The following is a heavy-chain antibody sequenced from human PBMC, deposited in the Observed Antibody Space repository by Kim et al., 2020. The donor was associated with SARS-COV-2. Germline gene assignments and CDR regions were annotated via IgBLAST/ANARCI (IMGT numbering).Heavy chain of an antibody. D-gene: IGHD2-21*01. CDR3: AKVVIMDGYNYFYYYAMDV. J-gene: IGHJ6*02. CDR1: GFTFDTYA. V-gene: IGHV3-23*01. Sequence: GGSLRLSCVASGFTFDTYAMSWVRQAPGKGLEWVVVISGSAPNKFYADSVRGRFTISRDNSKNTLYLQMNSLRGEDTALYYCAKVVIMDGYNYFYYYAMDVWGQGTTVTVSS. CDR2: ISGSAPNK.